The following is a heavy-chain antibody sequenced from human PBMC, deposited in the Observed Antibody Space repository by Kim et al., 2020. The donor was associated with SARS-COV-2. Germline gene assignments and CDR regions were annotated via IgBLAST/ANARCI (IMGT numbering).Heavy chain of an antibody. D-gene: IGHD6-19*01. V-gene: IGHV3-33*06. J-gene: IGHJ4*02. Sequence: GGSLRLSCAASGFTFSSYGMHWVRQAPGKGLEWVAVIWYDGSNKYYADSVKGRFTISRDNSKNTLYLQMNSLRAEDTAVYYCAHDAPGYSSGWYQIYWGQGTLVTVSS. CDR2: IWYDGSNK. CDR3: AHDAPGYSSGWYQIY. CDR1: GFTFSSYG.